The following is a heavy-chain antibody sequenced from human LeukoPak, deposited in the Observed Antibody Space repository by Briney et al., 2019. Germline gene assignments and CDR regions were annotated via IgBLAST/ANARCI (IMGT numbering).Heavy chain of an antibody. D-gene: IGHD3-22*01. V-gene: IGHV1-2*02. CDR2: VNPHSGGT. CDR1: GYTFTGYY. Sequence: ASVKVSCKASGYTFTGYYMHWVRQAPGQGLEWMGWVNPHSGGTNFAQSFRGRVTLTRDTSVTTVYMELNRLESDDTAIYYCARTDNRYDSRLLLNWGQGTQIIVSS. J-gene: IGHJ4*02. CDR3: ARTDNRYDSRLLLN.